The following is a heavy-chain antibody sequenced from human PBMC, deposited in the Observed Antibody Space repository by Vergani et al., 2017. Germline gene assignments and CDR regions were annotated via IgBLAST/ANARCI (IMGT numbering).Heavy chain of an antibody. CDR3: AREFRKQVDTAMDGFDP. CDR1: GFTFSSYW. CDR2: IKQDGSEK. J-gene: IGHJ5*02. Sequence: EVQLVESGGGLVKPGGSLRLSCAASGFTFSSYWMSWVRQAPGKGLEWVANIKQDGSEKYYVDSVKGRFTISRDNAKNSLYLQMNSPRAEDTAVYYCAREFRKQVDTAMDGFDPWGQGTLVTVSS. D-gene: IGHD5-18*01. V-gene: IGHV3-7*03.